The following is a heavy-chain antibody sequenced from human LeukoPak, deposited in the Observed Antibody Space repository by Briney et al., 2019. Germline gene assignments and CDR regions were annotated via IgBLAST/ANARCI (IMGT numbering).Heavy chain of an antibody. J-gene: IGHJ3*02. CDR2: ISGSGGST. Sequence: GGSLRLSCAASGFTFSSYAMSWVRQVPGKGLEWVSAISGSGGSTYYADSVKGRFTISRDNSKNTLYPQMNSLRAEDTAVYYCAKLITGTTRAFDIWGQGTMVTVSS. CDR3: AKLITGTTRAFDI. CDR1: GFTFSSYA. V-gene: IGHV3-23*01. D-gene: IGHD1-7*01.